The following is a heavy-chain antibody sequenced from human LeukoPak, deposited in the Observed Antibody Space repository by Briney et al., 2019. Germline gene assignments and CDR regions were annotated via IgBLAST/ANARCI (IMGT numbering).Heavy chain of an antibody. J-gene: IGHJ4*02. V-gene: IGHV3-53*01. CDR3: ARGIVVAGMEFYFDF. CDR1: GFTVSSNC. CDR2: IYSGGNT. Sequence: PGGSLRLSCAASGFTVSSNCMTWVRQAPGKGLEWVSVIYSGGNTSYADSVKGRFTISRDNSKDTLYLQMNSLRAEDTAVYYCARGIVVAGMEFYFDFWGQGALVTVYS. D-gene: IGHD6-19*01.